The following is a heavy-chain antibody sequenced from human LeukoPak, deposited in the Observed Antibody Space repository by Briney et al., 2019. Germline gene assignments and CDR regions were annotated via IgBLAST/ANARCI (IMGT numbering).Heavy chain of an antibody. Sequence: SETLSLTCTVSGYSISSGYYWGWIRQPPGKGLEWIGSIYHSGSTYYNPSLKSRVTISVDTSKNQFSLKLSSVTAADTAVYYCVSYYFDFSGYYDDYWGQGTLVTVSS. CDR3: VSYYFDFSGYYDDY. J-gene: IGHJ4*02. V-gene: IGHV4-38-2*02. CDR2: IYHSGST. CDR1: GYSISSGYY. D-gene: IGHD3-22*01.